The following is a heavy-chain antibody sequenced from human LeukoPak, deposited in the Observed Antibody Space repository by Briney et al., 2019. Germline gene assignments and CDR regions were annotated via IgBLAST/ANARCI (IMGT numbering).Heavy chain of an antibody. CDR1: GYSFTSYW. V-gene: IGHV5-51*01. CDR2: IYPGDSDT. Sequence: GESLKISCKGSGYSFTSYWIGWVRQMPGKGLEWMGIIYPGDSDTRYSPSFQGQVTISADKSISTAYLQWSSLKASDTAMYYCARTKVVPAAPLGGRFDPWGQGTLVTVSS. D-gene: IGHD2-2*01. J-gene: IGHJ5*02. CDR3: ARTKVVPAAPLGGRFDP.